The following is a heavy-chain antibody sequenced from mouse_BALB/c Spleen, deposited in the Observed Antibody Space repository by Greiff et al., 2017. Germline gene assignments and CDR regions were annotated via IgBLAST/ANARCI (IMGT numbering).Heavy chain of an antibody. Sequence: QVQLQQSGPELVKPGASVKMSCKASGYTFTDYVISWVKQRTGQGLEWIGEIYPGSGSTYYNEKFKGKATLTADKSSSTAYMQLSSLTSENSAVYFCARGSTMTPYWYFDVWGAGTTVTVSS. CDR3: ARGSTMTPYWYFDV. V-gene: IGHV1-77*01. J-gene: IGHJ1*01. CDR1: GYTFTDYV. CDR2: IYPGSGST. D-gene: IGHD2-4*01.